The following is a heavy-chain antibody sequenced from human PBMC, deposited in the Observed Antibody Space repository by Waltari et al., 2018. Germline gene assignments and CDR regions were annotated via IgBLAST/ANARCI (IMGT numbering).Heavy chain of an antibody. CDR1: GGPITMTNSF. V-gene: IGHV4-39*06. CDR2: INHSGNT. Sequence: RLQLQDSGPGLLKPSATPSLTCTASGGPITMTNSFWGWIRQPPGKGLEWIGSINHSGNTYYNPSLKNGVTISVDRSKNQFSLKVNSVTAADTAVYYCVRDRERVALLNWFDPWGQGTLVTVSS. CDR3: VRDRERVALLNWFDP. J-gene: IGHJ5*02. D-gene: IGHD2-15*01.